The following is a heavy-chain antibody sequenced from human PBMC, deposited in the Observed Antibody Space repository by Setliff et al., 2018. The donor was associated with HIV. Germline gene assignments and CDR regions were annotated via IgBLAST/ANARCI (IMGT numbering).Heavy chain of an antibody. CDR3: ARSFGNSWSVDRPHNYFDP. CDR1: GVSISSCRFY. Sequence: SETLSLTCSVSGVSISSCRFYWAWNSPSTGKGLEWIGSVFSTGSLYYNPSLRGRITISIDASENHFTLRLTSVTAEDTALYFCARSFGNSWSVDRPHNYFDPWGQGTLVTVSS. CDR2: VFSTGSL. D-gene: IGHD4-4*01. J-gene: IGHJ5*02. V-gene: IGHV4-39*02.